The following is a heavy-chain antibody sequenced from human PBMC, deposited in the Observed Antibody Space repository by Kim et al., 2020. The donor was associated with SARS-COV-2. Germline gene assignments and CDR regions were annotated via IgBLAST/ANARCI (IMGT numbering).Heavy chain of an antibody. CDR3: TTAHSVIAWELDSDAFDI. CDR2: IKSKTDGGTT. D-gene: IGHD1-26*01. J-gene: IGHJ3*02. Sequence: GGSLRLSCAASGFTFSNAWMSWVRQAPGKGLEWVGRIKSKTDGGTTDYAAPVKGRFTISRDDSKNTLYLQMNSLKTEDTAVYYCTTAHSVIAWELDSDAFDIWGQGTMVTVSS. V-gene: IGHV3-15*01. CDR1: GFTFSNAW.